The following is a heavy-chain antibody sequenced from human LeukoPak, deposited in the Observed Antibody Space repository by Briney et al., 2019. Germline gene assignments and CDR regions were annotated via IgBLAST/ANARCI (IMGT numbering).Heavy chain of an antibody. J-gene: IGHJ4*02. CDR2: IYYSGST. CDR3: ARRRQQLEIFDY. D-gene: IGHD6-13*01. Sequence: PSETLSLTCTVSGGSISSGDYYWSWIRQPPGKGLEWIGYIYYSGSTYYNPSLKSRVTISVDTSKNQFSLKLSSVTAADTAVYYCARRRQQLEIFDYWGQGTLVTVSS. V-gene: IGHV4-30-4*01. CDR1: GGSISSGDYY.